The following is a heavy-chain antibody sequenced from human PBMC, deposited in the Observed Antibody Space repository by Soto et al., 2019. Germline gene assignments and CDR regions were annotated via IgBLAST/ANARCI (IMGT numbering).Heavy chain of an antibody. J-gene: IGHJ4*02. CDR1: GYTFTGYY. V-gene: IGHV1-2*02. CDR2: INPNSGGT. D-gene: IGHD5-18*01. CDR3: ARVRYSYGSLPPGY. Sequence: GASVKVSCKASGYTFTGYYMHWVQQAPGQGLEWMGWINPNSGGTNYAQKFQGRVTMTRDTSISTAYMELSRLTSDDTAVYYCARVRYSYGSLPPGYWGQGTLVTVSS.